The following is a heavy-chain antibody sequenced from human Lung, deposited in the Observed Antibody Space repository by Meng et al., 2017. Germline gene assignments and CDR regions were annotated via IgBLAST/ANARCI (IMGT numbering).Heavy chain of an antibody. CDR1: GYNFPDYD. Sequence: QVQLVQPGAEVKKPGASVKVSCKPSGYNFPDYDLHWVRLAPGQGLEWMGHIDPKSGDTRYAQKFQGRVTMTGDTSIGTAYMELTGLRSDDTALYYCARDEDISAAGKLFGDYWGQGTLVTVSS. D-gene: IGHD6-13*01. CDR2: IDPKSGDT. V-gene: IGHV1-2*06. J-gene: IGHJ4*02. CDR3: ARDEDISAAGKLFGDY.